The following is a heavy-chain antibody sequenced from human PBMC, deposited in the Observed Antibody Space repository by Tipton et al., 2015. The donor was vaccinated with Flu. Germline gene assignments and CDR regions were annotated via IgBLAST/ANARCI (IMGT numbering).Heavy chain of an antibody. Sequence: TLSLTCSVSGESMGINYYWGWIRQPPGEGLEWIGNIHRSGNTYHNPSLRSRVTMSVDSSRNQFSLRLSSVTAADTAVYYCARSTYYYGSGSSDYWGQGILVTASS. V-gene: IGHV4-38-2*01. CDR3: ARSTYYYGSGSSDY. CDR2: IHRSGNT. J-gene: IGHJ4*02. D-gene: IGHD3-10*01. CDR1: GESMGINYY.